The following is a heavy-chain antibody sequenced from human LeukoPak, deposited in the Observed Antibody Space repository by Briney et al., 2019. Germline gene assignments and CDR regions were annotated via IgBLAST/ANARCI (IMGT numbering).Heavy chain of an antibody. J-gene: IGHJ5*02. V-gene: IGHV3-23*01. D-gene: IGHD3-3*01. CDR2: ISGTGATT. Sequence: GGSLRLSCAASGFTFNTYAMTWVGPAPGMGLVWVSTISGTGATTYYADSVKGRFTISRDNSKNALYLQMNSLRAEDTAVYYCAKEVFGSVGVVILNWFDPWGQGTLVTVSS. CDR1: GFTFNTYA. CDR3: AKEVFGSVGVVILNWFDP.